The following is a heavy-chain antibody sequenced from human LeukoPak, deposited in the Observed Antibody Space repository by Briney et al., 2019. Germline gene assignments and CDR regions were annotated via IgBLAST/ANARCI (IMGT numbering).Heavy chain of an antibody. CDR2: ISGSGDNT. Sequence: QAGGSLRLSCAASGFTFSSSAMSWVRQAPGKGLEWVSGISGSGDNTYYADSVKGRFTISRDNSKNTLYVQVNSLGTEDTAAYYCAKGSYYDSSGSFYFDYWGQGTLVTVSS. D-gene: IGHD3-22*01. CDR3: AKGSYYDSSGSFYFDY. CDR1: GFTFSSSA. V-gene: IGHV3-23*01. J-gene: IGHJ4*02.